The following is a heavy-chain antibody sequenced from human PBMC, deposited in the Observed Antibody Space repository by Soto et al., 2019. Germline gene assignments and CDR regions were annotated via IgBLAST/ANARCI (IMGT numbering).Heavy chain of an antibody. CDR2: IYWDDDT. CDR3: AHAYGGPSWPNDGFDV. Sequence: QITLKESGPTLVKPTQTLTLTCIFSGFSFSADGVGVGWIRQPPGKALEWLALIYWDDDTRYSPSLKNRLTITKDTSKNQMVLTMTNMDPVDTATYYCAHAYGGPSWPNDGFDVWGQGTVVTVSS. CDR1: GFSFSADGVG. D-gene: IGHD2-2*01. J-gene: IGHJ3*01. V-gene: IGHV2-5*02.